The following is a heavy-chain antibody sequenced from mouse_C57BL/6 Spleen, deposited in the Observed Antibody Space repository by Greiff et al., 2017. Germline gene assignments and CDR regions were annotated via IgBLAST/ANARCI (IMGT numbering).Heavy chain of an antibody. CDR2: ISYSGST. Sequence: EVKLMESGPGMVKPSQSLSLTCTVTGYSITSGYDWHWIRHFPGNKLEWMGNISYSGSTNYNPSLKSRISITHDTSKNHFFLKLNSVTTEDTATYYCARDSSYGAWFAYWGQGTLVTVSA. CDR1: GYSITSGYD. J-gene: IGHJ3*01. V-gene: IGHV3-1*01. CDR3: ARDSSYGAWFAY. D-gene: IGHD1-1*01.